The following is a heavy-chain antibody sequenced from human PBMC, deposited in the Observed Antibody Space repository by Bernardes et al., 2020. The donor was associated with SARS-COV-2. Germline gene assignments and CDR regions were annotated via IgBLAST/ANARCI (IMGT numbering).Heavy chain of an antibody. CDR3: AKDIGVGGSSRYALDV. Sequence: TNYVDSVKGRFTISRDNSKNYLYLEMKSLRSDETALYYCAKDIGVGGSSRYALDVWGQGTTVIVSS. CDR2: T. J-gene: IGHJ6*02. D-gene: IGHD6-13*01. V-gene: IGHV3-43*01.